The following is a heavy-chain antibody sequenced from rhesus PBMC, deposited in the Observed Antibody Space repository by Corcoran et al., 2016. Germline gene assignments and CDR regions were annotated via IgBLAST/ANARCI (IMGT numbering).Heavy chain of an antibody. CDR3: ARGCSGFGCPLVNIDY. D-gene: IGHD2-21*01. V-gene: IGHV4-173*01. Sequence: QLQLQESGPGLVKPSETLSLTCAVSGGSISSHYWSGIRQPPGKGTEGIGRIFDSGGPRDYPPSLKRRVPLCTDPSKNQFSLKLNSVTAADTAVYYCARGCSGFGCPLVNIDYWGQGVLVTVSS. CDR2: IFDSGGPR. J-gene: IGHJ4*01. CDR1: GGSISSHY.